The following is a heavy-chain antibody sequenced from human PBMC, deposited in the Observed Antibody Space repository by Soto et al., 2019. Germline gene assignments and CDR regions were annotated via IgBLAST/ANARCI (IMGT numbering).Heavy chain of an antibody. Sequence: ASVKVSCKASGYTFTSYGISWVRQAPGQGLEWMGWISAYNGNTHYTQKLQGRVTMTTDTSTSTAYMELRSLRSDDTAVYYCGIISLDGAFDIWGQGTMVTVSS. J-gene: IGHJ3*02. CDR2: ISAYNGNT. CDR3: GIISLDGAFDI. D-gene: IGHD1-1*01. CDR1: GYTFTSYG. V-gene: IGHV1-18*01.